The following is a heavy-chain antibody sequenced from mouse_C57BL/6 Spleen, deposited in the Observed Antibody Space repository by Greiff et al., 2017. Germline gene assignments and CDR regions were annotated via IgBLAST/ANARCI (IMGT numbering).Heavy chain of an antibody. D-gene: IGHD1-1*01. CDR2: INPGSGGT. J-gene: IGHJ3*01. CDR3: ARSDGSSYPFAY. CDR1: GYAFTNYL. Sequence: VQLQQSGAELVRPGTSVKVSCKASGYAFTNYLIEWVKQRPGQGLEWIGVINPGSGGTNYNEKFKGKATLTADKSSSTAYMQLSSLTSEDSAVYYCARSDGSSYPFAYWGQGTLVTVSA. V-gene: IGHV1-54*01.